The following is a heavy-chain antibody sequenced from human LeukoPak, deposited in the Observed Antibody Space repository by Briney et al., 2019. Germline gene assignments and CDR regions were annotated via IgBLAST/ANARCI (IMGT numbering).Heavy chain of an antibody. D-gene: IGHD2-15*01. J-gene: IGHJ6*02. Sequence: GGSLRLSCAASGFTFGSYAMSWVRQPPGKGLEWVSTISGSGGSTYYADSLKGRFTISRDNSKNTLYLQMNSPRVEDTAVYYCAGLYCSGGSCTPYYYYYGMDVWGQGTTVTVSS. CDR2: ISGSGGST. CDR1: GFTFGSYA. CDR3: AGLYCSGGSCTPYYYYYGMDV. V-gene: IGHV3-23*01.